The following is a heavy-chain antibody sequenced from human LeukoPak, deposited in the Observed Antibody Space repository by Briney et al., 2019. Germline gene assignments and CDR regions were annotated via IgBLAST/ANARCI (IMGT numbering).Heavy chain of an antibody. CDR3: ARVSRQQLAIDY. J-gene: IGHJ4*02. V-gene: IGHV3-21*01. CDR1: GFTFSSYS. Sequence: GGSLRLSCAASGFTFSSYSMNWFRQAPGKGLEWVSSISSSSSYIYYADSVKGRFTISRDNAKNSLYLQMNSLRAEDTAVYYCARVSRQQLAIDYWGQGTLVTVSS. CDR2: ISSSSSYI. D-gene: IGHD6-13*01.